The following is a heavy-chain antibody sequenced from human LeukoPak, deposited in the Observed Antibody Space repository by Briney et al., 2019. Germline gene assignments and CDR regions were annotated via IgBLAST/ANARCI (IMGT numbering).Heavy chain of an antibody. CDR3: AGDRNDILTGYTAFDI. CDR1: GFTFSSYA. Sequence: NTGGSLRLSCAASGFTFSSYAMSWVRQAPGKGLEWVSSISTSSSYIYYADSVKGRFTISRDNAKNSLYLQMNSLRAEDTAVYYCAGDRNDILTGYTAFDIWGQGTMVTVSS. J-gene: IGHJ3*02. D-gene: IGHD3-9*01. V-gene: IGHV3-21*01. CDR2: ISTSSSYI.